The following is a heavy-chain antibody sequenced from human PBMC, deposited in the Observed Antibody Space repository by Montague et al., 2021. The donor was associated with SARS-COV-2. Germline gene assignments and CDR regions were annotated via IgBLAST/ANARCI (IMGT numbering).Heavy chain of an antibody. Sequence: SETLSLTCAVYGGSFSGHSWTWIRQPPGKGLEWIGEINHSGGTNXNPSLKSRVTISVDTSKNQFSLKLSSLTAADTAVYYCARGLTDVTVILVLVGASLYFDSWGQGALVTVSS. CDR1: GGSFSGHS. J-gene: IGHJ4*02. CDR3: ARGLTDVTVILVLVGASLYFDS. V-gene: IGHV4-34*01. CDR2: INHSGGT. D-gene: IGHD3-22*01.